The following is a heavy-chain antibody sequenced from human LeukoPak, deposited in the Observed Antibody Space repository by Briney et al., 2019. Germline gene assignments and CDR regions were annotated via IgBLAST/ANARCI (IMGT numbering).Heavy chain of an antibody. Sequence: PGGSLRLSCAASGFTVSSNYMSWVRQAPGKGLEWVSAISGSGGSTYYADSVKGRFTISRDNSKNTLYLQMNSLRAEDTAVYYCAKDRYCSGGSCYQFDYWGQGTLVTVSS. V-gene: IGHV3-23*01. CDR1: GFTVSSNY. D-gene: IGHD2-15*01. CDR3: AKDRYCSGGSCYQFDY. J-gene: IGHJ4*02. CDR2: ISGSGGST.